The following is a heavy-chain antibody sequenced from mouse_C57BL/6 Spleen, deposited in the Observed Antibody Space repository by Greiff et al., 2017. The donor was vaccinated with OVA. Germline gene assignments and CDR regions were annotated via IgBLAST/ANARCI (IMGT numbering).Heavy chain of an antibody. CDR2: IWSGGST. D-gene: IGHD2-5*01. CDR1: GFSLTSYG. V-gene: IGHV2-2*01. J-gene: IGHJ1*03. CDR3: ARKRGSNYWYFDV. Sequence: VQGVESGPGLVQPSQSLSITCTVSGFSLTSYGVHWVRQSPGKGLEWLGVIWSGGSTDYNAAFISRLSISKDNSKSQVFFKMNSLQADDTAIYYCARKRGSNYWYFDVWGTGTTVTVSS.